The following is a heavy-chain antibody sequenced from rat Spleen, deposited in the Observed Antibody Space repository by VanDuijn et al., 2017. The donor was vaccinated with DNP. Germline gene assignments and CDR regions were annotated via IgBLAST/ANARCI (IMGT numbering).Heavy chain of an antibody. Sequence: EVQLQESGSGLVKPSQSLSLTCSVTGSSITSNYWGWIRKFPGNKMEYIGHISYSGSTNYNPSLKSRISITRDTSKNQFFLQVTSVTTEDTATYNCARSGDSTYIYFDYWGQGVMVTVSS. CDR3: ARSGDSTYIYFDY. D-gene: IGHD1-2*01. J-gene: IGHJ2*01. CDR1: GSSITSNY. CDR2: ISYSGST. V-gene: IGHV3-1*01.